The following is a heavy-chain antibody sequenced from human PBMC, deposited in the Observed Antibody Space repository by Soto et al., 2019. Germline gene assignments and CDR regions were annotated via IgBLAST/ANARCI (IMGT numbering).Heavy chain of an antibody. Sequence: GGSLRLSCAASGFTFDDYTMHWVRQAPGKGLEWVSLISWDGGSTYYADSVKGRFTISRDNSKNSLYLQMNSLRTEDTALYYCAKGPTFGGVIASDWGQGTMVTVSS. V-gene: IGHV3-43*01. D-gene: IGHD3-16*02. CDR3: AKGPTFGGVIASD. J-gene: IGHJ3*01. CDR2: ISWDGGST. CDR1: GFTFDDYT.